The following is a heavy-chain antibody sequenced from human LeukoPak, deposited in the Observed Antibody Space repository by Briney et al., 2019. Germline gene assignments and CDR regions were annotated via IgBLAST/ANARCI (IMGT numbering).Heavy chain of an antibody. J-gene: IGHJ6*03. D-gene: IGHD3-10*01. Sequence: GGSLRLSCAASGFTVSSNYMSWVRQAPGKGLEWVSVIYSGGSTYYADSVKGRFTISRDNSKNTLYLQMNSPRAEDTAVYYCASSQPRGYYYYYYMDVWGKGTTVTVSS. V-gene: IGHV3-53*01. CDR1: GFTVSSNY. CDR3: ASSQPRGYYYYYYMDV. CDR2: IYSGGST.